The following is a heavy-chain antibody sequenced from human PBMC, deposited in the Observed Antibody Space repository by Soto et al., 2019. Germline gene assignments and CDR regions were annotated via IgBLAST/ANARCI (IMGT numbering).Heavy chain of an antibody. CDR3: ARGSGIVALPGELEDVKYDY. CDR1: GQSFSGHS. V-gene: IGHV4-34*01. D-gene: IGHD1-1*01. CDR2: INESGST. Sequence: QVQLQQWGAGLVKPSETLSLSCAVYGQSFSGHSWAWIRQPPGKGLEWTGEINESGSTYYSPSPKSRVTISRNPSKNQFSLKLRSVSAADTAAYVCARGSGIVALPGELEDVKYDYWGQGTLVNVSS. J-gene: IGHJ4*02.